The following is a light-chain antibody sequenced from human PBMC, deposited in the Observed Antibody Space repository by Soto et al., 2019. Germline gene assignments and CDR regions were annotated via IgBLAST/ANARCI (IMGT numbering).Light chain of an antibody. V-gene: IGKV1-5*03. J-gene: IGKJ2*01. CDR1: QSVSNW. CDR2: QAS. Sequence: DIQMTQSPSTLSASVGDRVTMTCRASQSVSNWVAWYQQKPGKVPKLLIFQASTLETGVPSRFSGSGSGTEFTLSISSLQPDDFATYFCQHYDVYPYTFGQGTKLEI. CDR3: QHYDVYPYT.